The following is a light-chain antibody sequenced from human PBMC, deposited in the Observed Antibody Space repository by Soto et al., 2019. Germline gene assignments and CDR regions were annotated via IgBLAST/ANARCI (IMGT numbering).Light chain of an antibody. Sequence: DIELTHSPATLSLSPWESATISCRASQSVSSSFAWYQQKPGLPPKLLIYAASTMAPGIPARFSGSGSGTEFTLTISSLQPDDFATYYCQQYDNWPPTFGQGTKVDIK. V-gene: IGKV3-15*01. CDR3: QQYDNWPPT. J-gene: IGKJ1*01. CDR1: QSVSSS. CDR2: AAS.